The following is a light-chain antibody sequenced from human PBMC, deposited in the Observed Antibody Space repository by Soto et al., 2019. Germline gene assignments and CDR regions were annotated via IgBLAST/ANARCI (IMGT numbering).Light chain of an antibody. CDR1: QTISSW. CDR2: KAS. CDR3: QQYNSYSES. J-gene: IGKJ1*01. V-gene: IGKV1-5*03. Sequence: DIQMTQSPSTLSGSVGDRVTITCRASQTISSWLAWYQQKPGKAPKVLIYKASTLKSEVPSRFSGIGSGTGFTLTISSLQPEDFATSSCQQYNSYSESVGEGTKVELK.